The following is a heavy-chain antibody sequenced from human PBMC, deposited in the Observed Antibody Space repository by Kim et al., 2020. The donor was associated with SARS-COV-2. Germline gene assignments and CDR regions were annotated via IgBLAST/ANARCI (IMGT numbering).Heavy chain of an antibody. Sequence: SETLSLTCTVSGGSVSSGGYYWSWIRQHPGKGLEWIGYIYYSGSTNYNPSLKSRVTISVDTSKNQFSLKLSSVTAADTAVYYCARFGGKAAAGSADYFEHWGQGTLVTVSS. CDR3: ARFGGKAAAGSADYFEH. CDR2: IYYSGST. D-gene: IGHD6-13*01. J-gene: IGHJ1*01. CDR1: GGSVSSGGYY. V-gene: IGHV4-61*08.